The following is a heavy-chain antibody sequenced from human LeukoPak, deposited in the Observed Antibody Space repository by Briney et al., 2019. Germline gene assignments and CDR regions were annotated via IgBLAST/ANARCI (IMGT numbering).Heavy chain of an antibody. D-gene: IGHD5-24*01. CDR3: ARLKRDGYNFDY. J-gene: IGHJ4*02. Sequence: GESLKISCQGSGYSFPIYWTSWVRQMPGKGLEWMGRIDPSDSYTNYSPSSQGHVTISADKSISTAYLQWSSLRASDTAIYYCARLKRDGYNFDYWGQGTLVTVSS. V-gene: IGHV5-10-1*01. CDR1: GYSFPIYW. CDR2: IDPSDSYT.